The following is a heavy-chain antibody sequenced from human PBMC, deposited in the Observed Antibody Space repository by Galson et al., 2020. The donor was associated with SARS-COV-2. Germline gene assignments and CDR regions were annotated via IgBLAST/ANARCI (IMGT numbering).Heavy chain of an antibody. V-gene: IGHV6-1*01. J-gene: IGHJ6*02. D-gene: IGHD6-19*01. CDR1: GDRVTSNSAA. CDR3: ARGEYSSGDYYYGMDV. CDR2: TYYRSKWYN. Sequence: ETSETLSLTCAISGDRVTSNSAAWNWIRQSPSRGLEWLGRTYYRSKWYNDYAVSVKSRITINPDTSKNQFSLQLNSVTPEDTAVYYCARGEYSSGDYYYGMDVWGQGTTVTVSS.